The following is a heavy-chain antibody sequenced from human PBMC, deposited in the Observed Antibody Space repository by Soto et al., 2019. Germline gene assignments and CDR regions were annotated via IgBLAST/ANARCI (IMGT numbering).Heavy chain of an antibody. CDR1: GGSISRGSYY. D-gene: IGHD7-27*01. V-gene: IGHV4-31*03. J-gene: IGHJ4*02. CDR3: ESLTGDNRADD. Sequence: SLSVTYTVSGGSISRGSYYWSWIRQHPGKGLEWIGYIYYSGSTYYNPSLKSRVTISVDTSKNQFSLKLSSVTAADTAVYYCESLTGDNRADDWGQGTLVTVSS. CDR2: IYYSGST.